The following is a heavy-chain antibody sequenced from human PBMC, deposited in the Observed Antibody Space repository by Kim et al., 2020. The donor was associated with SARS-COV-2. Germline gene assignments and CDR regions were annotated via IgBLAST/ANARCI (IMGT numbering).Heavy chain of an antibody. V-gene: IGHV3-15*01. Sequence: GGSLRLSCAASGFTFSNAWMSWVRQAPGKGLEWVGRIKSKTDGGTTDYAAPVKGRFTISRDDSKNTLYLQMNSLKTEDTAVYYCTTEVTYDYIWGSYRFEDYGGQGTLVTVSS. CDR1: GFTFSNAW. CDR2: IKSKTDGGTT. D-gene: IGHD3-16*02. J-gene: IGHJ4*02. CDR3: TTEVTYDYIWGSYRFEDY.